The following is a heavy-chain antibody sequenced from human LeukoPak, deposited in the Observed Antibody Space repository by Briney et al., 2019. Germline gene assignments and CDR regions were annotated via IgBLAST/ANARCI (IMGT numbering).Heavy chain of an antibody. CDR1: GYTFTAYY. V-gene: IGHV1-2*06. Sequence: ASVKVSCKASGYTFTAYYIHWVRQAPGQGLEWMGRINPNTGGTNYAQKFQGRVTMTRDTSITTAHMELSRLTSDDTAIYYCAKVPPSITAAGNWLDPWGQGALVTVSS. D-gene: IGHD6-13*01. CDR2: INPNTGGT. CDR3: AKVPPSITAAGNWLDP. J-gene: IGHJ5*02.